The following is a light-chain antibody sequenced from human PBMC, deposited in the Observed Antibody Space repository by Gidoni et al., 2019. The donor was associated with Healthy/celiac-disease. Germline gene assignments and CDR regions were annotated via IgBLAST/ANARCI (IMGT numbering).Light chain of an antibody. J-gene: IGLJ2*01. CDR2: RNN. CDR3: AAWNDSLSGVV. V-gene: IGLV1-47*01. CDR1: SPNIGSNY. Sequence: QSVLTQPPSASGTPGQRVTLSRSGSSPNIGSNYVYWYLQLPGTAPKLLIYRNNQRPSGVPDRFSGSKSGTSASLAISGLRSEDEADYYCAAWNDSLSGVVFGGGTKLTVL.